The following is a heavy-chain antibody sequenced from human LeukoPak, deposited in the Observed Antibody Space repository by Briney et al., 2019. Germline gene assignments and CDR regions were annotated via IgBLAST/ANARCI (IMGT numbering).Heavy chain of an antibody. CDR3: AKDLAAAGCDY. Sequence: GSLRLSCAAPGLTFSNFALHGVPQAPGKGREWVAVISYDGSNKYYADSVKGRFTNSRDNSKNTLYLQMNSLRPEDTAVYYCAKDLAAAGCDYWGQGTLVTVSS. V-gene: IGHV3-30*18. CDR2: ISYDGSNK. D-gene: IGHD6-13*01. J-gene: IGHJ4*02. CDR1: GLTFSNFA.